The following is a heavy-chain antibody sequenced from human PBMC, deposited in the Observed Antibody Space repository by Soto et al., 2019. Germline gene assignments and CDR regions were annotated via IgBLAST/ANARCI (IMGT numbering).Heavy chain of an antibody. V-gene: IGHV1-8*01. D-gene: IGHD3-16*02. Sequence: ASVKVSCKASGYTFTSYDINWVRQATGQGLEWMGWMNPNSGSTGYAQKFQGRVTMTRNTSISTAYMELSSLRSEDTAVYYCARSIMITFGGVIAYDAFDIWGQGTMVTVSS. J-gene: IGHJ3*02. CDR3: ARSIMITFGGVIAYDAFDI. CDR1: GYTFTSYD. CDR2: MNPNSGST.